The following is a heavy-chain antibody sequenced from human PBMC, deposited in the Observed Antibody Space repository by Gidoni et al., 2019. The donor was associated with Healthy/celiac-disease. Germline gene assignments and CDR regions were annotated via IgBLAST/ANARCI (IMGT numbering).Heavy chain of an antibody. D-gene: IGHD3-22*01. CDR1: GGSISSYY. CDR2: IYYSGST. J-gene: IGHJ6*02. V-gene: IGHV4-59*01. CDR3: ARDRPFQYYYDSSGYGMSDYYGMDV. Sequence: QVQLQESGPGLVKPSETLSLTCTVSGGSISSYYWSWIRQPPGKGLEWIGYIYYSGSTNYNPSLKSRVTISVDTSKNQFSLKLSSVTAADTAVYYCARDRPFQYYYDSSGYGMSDYYGMDVWGQGTTVTVSS.